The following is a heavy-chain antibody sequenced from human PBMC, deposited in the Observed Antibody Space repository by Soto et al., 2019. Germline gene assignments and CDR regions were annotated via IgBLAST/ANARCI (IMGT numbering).Heavy chain of an antibody. CDR1: GGSFSGYY. V-gene: IGHV4-34*01. Sequence: SETLSLTCAVYGGSFSGYYWSWIRQPPGKGLEWIGEINHSGSTNYNPSLKSRVTISVDTSKNQFSLKPSSVTAADTAVYYCVRYYGARVYFDYWGQGCLVTVS. CDR3: VRYYGARVYFDY. J-gene: IGHJ4*02. D-gene: IGHD4-17*01. CDR2: INHSGST.